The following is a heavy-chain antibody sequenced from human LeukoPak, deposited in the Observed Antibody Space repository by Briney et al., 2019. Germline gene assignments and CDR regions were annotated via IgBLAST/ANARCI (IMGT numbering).Heavy chain of an antibody. CDR1: GFSFHYYA. CDR2: ISYDGSNQ. V-gene: IGHV3-30-3*01. J-gene: IGHJ4*02. CDR3: ARPIDNGAGSYYFEY. D-gene: IGHD3-10*01. Sequence: GGSLRLSCAASGFSFHYYAIHWVRQAPGKGLEWVAVISYDGSNQYYADSVKGRFPISRDNSKKMLSLQMNSLRPEDSAVYYCARPIDNGAGSYYFEYWGQGTLVTVSS.